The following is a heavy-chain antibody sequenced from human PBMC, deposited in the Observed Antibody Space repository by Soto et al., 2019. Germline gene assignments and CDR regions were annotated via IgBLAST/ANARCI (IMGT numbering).Heavy chain of an antibody. V-gene: IGHV3-21*06. CDR1: GVSFSDYS. CDR3: ARSGELLQAFDS. J-gene: IGHJ4*02. Sequence: GGSLRLSCIVSGVSFSDYSMNWVRQAPAKGLEWVSLIPGNSEYKYYAGSVKGRFTVARDNAKNSRYLQMNSLTVEETAVYYCARSGELLQAFDSWGQGTLVTVSS. D-gene: IGHD1-26*01. CDR2: IPGNSEYK.